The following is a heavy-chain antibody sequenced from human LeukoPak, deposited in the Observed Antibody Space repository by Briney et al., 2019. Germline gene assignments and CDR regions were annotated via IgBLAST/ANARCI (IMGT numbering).Heavy chain of an antibody. D-gene: IGHD2-15*01. CDR2: VSASVGNT. V-gene: IGHV3-23*01. CDR1: GFTFNNYA. J-gene: IGHJ4*02. Sequence: GGSLRLSCAASGFTFNNYAMSWVRQAPGGGLEWVSGVSASVGNTYYADSVQGRFTISRDNSKSQLCLQMNSLRAEDTAVYYCAKQLGYCSDASCYFPYWGQGALVTVSS. CDR3: AKQLGYCSDASCYFPY.